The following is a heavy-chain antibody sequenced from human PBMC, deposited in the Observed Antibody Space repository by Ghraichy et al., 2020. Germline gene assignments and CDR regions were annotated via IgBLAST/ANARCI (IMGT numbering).Heavy chain of an antibody. CDR1: GYTLTELS. J-gene: IGHJ4*02. D-gene: IGHD4-17*01. V-gene: IGHV1-24*01. CDR2: FDPEDGET. CDR3: ATGSKTTVTREFDY. Sequence: ASVKVSCKVSGYTLTELSMHWVRQAPGKGLEWMGGFDPEDGETIYAQKFQGRVTMTEDTSTDTAYMELSSLRSEDTAVYYCATGSKTTVTREFDYWGQGTLVTVSS.